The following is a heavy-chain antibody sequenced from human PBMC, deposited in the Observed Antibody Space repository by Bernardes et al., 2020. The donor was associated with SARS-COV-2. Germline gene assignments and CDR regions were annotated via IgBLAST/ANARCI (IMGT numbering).Heavy chain of an antibody. CDR2: ISYDGSNK. V-gene: IGHV3-30-3*01. Sequence: LRLSCAASGFTFSSYAMHWVRQAPGKGLEWVAVISYDGSNKYYADSVKGRFTISRDNSKNTLYLQMNSLRAEDTAVYYCARDPHDCSSTSCYRGWVYYYYGMDVWGQGTTVTVSS. J-gene: IGHJ6*02. D-gene: IGHD2-2*02. CDR1: GFTFSSYA. CDR3: ARDPHDCSSTSCYRGWVYYYYGMDV.